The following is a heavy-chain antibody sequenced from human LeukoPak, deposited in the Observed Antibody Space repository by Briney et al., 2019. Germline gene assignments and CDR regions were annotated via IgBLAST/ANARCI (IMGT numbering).Heavy chain of an antibody. J-gene: IGHJ6*03. CDR1: GFTFSGYD. CDR3: AKGHFWSGASYSFYMDV. Sequence: PGASLRLSCAASGFTFSGYDMHWVRQAPGKGLEWVAFIRYDESEKYYADSVKGRFTISRDNSMNTLYLQMNSLRPEDTAVYFCAKGHFWSGASYSFYMDVWGKGTTVTVSS. CDR2: IRYDESEK. V-gene: IGHV3-30*02. D-gene: IGHD3-3*01.